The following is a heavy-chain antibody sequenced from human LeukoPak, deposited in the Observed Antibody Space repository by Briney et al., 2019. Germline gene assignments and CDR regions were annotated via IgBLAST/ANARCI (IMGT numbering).Heavy chain of an antibody. Sequence: GASVKVSCKASGGTFSSYAISWVRQAPGQWLEWMGGIIPIFGTANYAQKFQGRVTITTDESTSTAYMELSSLRSEDTAVYYCATPDRPYSSSWYYYYMDVWGKGTTVTVSS. CDR2: IIPIFGTA. J-gene: IGHJ6*03. V-gene: IGHV1-69*05. CDR3: ATPDRPYSSSWYYYYMDV. D-gene: IGHD6-13*01. CDR1: GGTFSSYA.